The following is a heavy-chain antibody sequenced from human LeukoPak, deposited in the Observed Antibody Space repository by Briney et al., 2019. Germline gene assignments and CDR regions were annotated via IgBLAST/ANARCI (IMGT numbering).Heavy chain of an antibody. CDR3: ARVGRWEVLGAYDY. D-gene: IGHD1-26*01. CDR1: GFTFSDHY. Sequence: GGSLRLSCAASGFTFSDHYMDWVRQAPGKGLEWVGRIRNTANSYSAAYAASVRGRFSISRDGSKNSLYLQMNSLKIEDTAVYYCARVGRWEVLGAYDYWGQGTLVTVSS. J-gene: IGHJ4*02. CDR2: IRNTANSYSA. V-gene: IGHV3-72*01.